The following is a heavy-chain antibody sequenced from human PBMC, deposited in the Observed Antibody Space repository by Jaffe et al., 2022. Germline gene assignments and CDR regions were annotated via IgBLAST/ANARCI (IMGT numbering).Heavy chain of an antibody. V-gene: IGHV4-38-2*01. CDR1: GYSISSGYY. CDR2: IYHSGST. J-gene: IGHJ4*02. Sequence: QVQLQESGPGLVKPSETLSLTCAVSGYSISSGYYWGWIRQPPGKGLEWIGSIYHSGSTYYNPSLKSRVTISVDTSKNQFSLKLSSVTAADTAVYYCARRYGIAAAVNYFDYWGQGTLVTVSS. CDR3: ARRYGIAAAVNYFDY. D-gene: IGHD6-13*01.